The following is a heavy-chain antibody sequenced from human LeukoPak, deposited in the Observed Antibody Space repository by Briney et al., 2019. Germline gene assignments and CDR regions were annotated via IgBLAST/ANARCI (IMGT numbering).Heavy chain of an antibody. D-gene: IGHD4-11*01. CDR2: IYYSGST. J-gene: IGHJ2*01. Sequence: SETLSLTCTVSGGSISSYYWSWIRQPPGKGLEWIGYIYYSGSTNCNPSLKSRVTISVDTSKNQFSLKLSSVTAADTAVYYCARDFGSYSNYGGRYFDLWGRGTLVTVSS. V-gene: IGHV4-59*01. CDR3: ARDFGSYSNYGGRYFDL. CDR1: GGSISSYY.